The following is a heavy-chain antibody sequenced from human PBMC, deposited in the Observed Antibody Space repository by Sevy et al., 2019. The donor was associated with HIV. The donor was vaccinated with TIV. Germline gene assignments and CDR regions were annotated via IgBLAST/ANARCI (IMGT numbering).Heavy chain of an antibody. CDR3: ARPEGLQLNYAMDV. CDR2: IYYTGST. D-gene: IGHD3-3*01. CDR1: GGSISSSRYY. Sequence: SETLSLTCTVSGGSISSSRYYWNWIRQPPGKGLEWIGSIYYTGSTYYKPSLKSRVTISKDTSKNQFSLKLTSVTAADTVVYYCARPEGLQLNYAMDVWGQGTTVTVSS. J-gene: IGHJ6*02. V-gene: IGHV4-39*01.